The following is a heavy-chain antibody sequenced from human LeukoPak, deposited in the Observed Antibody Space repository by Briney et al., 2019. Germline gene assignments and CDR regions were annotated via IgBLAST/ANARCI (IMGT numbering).Heavy chain of an antibody. CDR1: GGSFSGYY. CDR2: INHSGST. D-gene: IGHD4-23*01. J-gene: IGHJ3*02. Sequence: SETLSLTCAVYGGSFSGYYWSWIRQPPGKGLEWIGEINHSGSTNYNPSLKSRVTISVDTSKNQFSLKLSSVTAADTAVYYCARSRWQSDNHAFDIWGQGTMVTVSS. V-gene: IGHV4-34*01. CDR3: ARSRWQSDNHAFDI.